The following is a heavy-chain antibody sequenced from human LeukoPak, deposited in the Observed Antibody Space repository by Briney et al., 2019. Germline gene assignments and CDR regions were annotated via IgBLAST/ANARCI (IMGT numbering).Heavy chain of an antibody. CDR2: ISYDGSNK. CDR1: GFTFSSYA. Sequence: GGSLRLSCAASGFTFSSYAMHWVRQAPGKGLEWVAVISYDGSNKYYADSVKGRFTISRDNSKNTLYLQMNSLRAEDTAVYYCAKGVESDYWGQGTLVTVPS. V-gene: IGHV3-30*04. CDR3: AKGVESDY. J-gene: IGHJ4*02.